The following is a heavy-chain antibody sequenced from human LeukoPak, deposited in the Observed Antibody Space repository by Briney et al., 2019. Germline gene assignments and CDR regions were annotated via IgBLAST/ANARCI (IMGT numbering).Heavy chain of an antibody. D-gene: IGHD3-10*01. CDR2: IYYSGST. J-gene: IGHJ4*02. Sequence: SETLSLTCTVSGGSISSRYWNWIRQPPGKGLEWIGYIYYSGSTDYNPSLKSRVTMSVDKSKNQFSLKLTSVTAADTAMYYCAREQNYYGSVTSFDYWGQGTLVTVSS. CDR3: AREQNYYGSVTSFDY. V-gene: IGHV4-59*11. CDR1: GGSISSRY.